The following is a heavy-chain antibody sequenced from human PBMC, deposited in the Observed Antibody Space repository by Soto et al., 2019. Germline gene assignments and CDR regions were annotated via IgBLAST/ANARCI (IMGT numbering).Heavy chain of an antibody. CDR3: ARRYGYSFDF. J-gene: IGHJ4*02. Sequence: SETLSLTCAVSGGSISTYYWSWIRQPPGKGLEWIGYIYYSGTTNYNPSLKSRVTISVDTSKNQFSLKLSSVTAADTAVYYCARRYGYSFDFWGQGTLVTVSS. CDR1: GGSISTYY. CDR2: IYYSGTT. V-gene: IGHV4-59*01. D-gene: IGHD1-1*01.